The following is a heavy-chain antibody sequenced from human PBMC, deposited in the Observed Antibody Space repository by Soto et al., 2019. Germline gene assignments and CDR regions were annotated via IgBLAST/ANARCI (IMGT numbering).Heavy chain of an antibody. CDR3: ERLRSGWYIDY. CDR1: GFSFSGNW. Sequence: GGSLRLSCAASGFSFSGNWMTWVRQAPGKGLEWVANVNEDGSEKNYVDSVKGRFTISRDNAKNSLYLQVNSLTAADTAVYYCERLRSGWYIDYWGQGALVTVSS. D-gene: IGHD6-19*01. J-gene: IGHJ4*02. V-gene: IGHV3-7*03. CDR2: VNEDGSEK.